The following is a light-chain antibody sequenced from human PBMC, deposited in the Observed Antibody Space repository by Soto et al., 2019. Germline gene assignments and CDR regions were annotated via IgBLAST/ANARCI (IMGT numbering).Light chain of an antibody. CDR2: EVS. CDR3: CSYAGSRDG. Sequence: QSALTQPASVSGSPGQSITISCTGTSSDVGSYNLVSWYQQHPGKAPKLMIYEVSKRPSGVSNRFSGSKSGNTASLTISGLQAEDEADYYCCSYAGSRDGFGTGTKVTVL. V-gene: IGLV2-23*02. CDR1: SSDVGSYNL. J-gene: IGLJ1*01.